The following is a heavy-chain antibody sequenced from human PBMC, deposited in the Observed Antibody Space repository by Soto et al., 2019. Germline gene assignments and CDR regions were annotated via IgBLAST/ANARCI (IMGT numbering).Heavy chain of an antibody. CDR1: GFTFTRYS. Sequence: GGSLRLSCAASGFTFTRYSMNWVRQAPGKGLEWVSSISSTTNYIYYGDSAKGRFIISRDNAKNSLYLQMHSLRDEDTAVYYCAREGWPLLQTGMDVWGQGTTVTVSS. J-gene: IGHJ6*02. D-gene: IGHD2-15*01. CDR3: AREGWPLLQTGMDV. CDR2: ISSTTNYI. V-gene: IGHV3-21*06.